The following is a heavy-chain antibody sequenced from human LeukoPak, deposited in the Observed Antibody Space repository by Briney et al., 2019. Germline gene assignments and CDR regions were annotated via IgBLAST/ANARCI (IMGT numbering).Heavy chain of an antibody. CDR1: GFTFSSYA. CDR2: ISGSGSNT. V-gene: IGHV3-23*01. J-gene: IGHJ5*02. CDR3: AKKYSTGLDP. D-gene: IGHD1-26*01. Sequence: GGSLRLSCAASGFTFSSYAMGWVRQAPGKGLEWVSDISGSGSNTYYADSVKGRFTISRDNSKNTLYLQMNSLRVEDTAVYYCAKKYSTGLDPWGQGTLVTVSS.